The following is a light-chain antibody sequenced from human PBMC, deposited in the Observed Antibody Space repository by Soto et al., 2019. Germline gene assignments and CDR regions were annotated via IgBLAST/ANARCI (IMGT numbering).Light chain of an antibody. CDR2: ASS. J-gene: IGKJ1*01. CDR3: QQSYQTPPWT. CDR1: DRIARY. V-gene: IGKV1-39*01. Sequence: IQTTQSPSSLSAFVGDTVTITCRTSDRIARYLNWYQQKPGKVPKLLIYASSNLRGGVPSRFSGSGSGTDFTLTISGLQPEDLATYYCQQSYQTPPWTFGQGTKVDIK.